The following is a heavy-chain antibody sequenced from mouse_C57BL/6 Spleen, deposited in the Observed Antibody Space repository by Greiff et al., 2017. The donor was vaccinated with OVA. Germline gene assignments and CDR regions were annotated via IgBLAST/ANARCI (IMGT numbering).Heavy chain of an antibody. J-gene: IGHJ3*01. Sequence: QVHVKQSGAELARPGASVKLSCKASGYTFTSYGISWVKQRTGQGLEWIGEIYPRSGNTYYNEKFKGKATLTADKSSSTAYMELRSLTSEDSAVYFCARIGLPFAYWGQGTLVTVSA. CDR1: GYTFTSYG. V-gene: IGHV1-81*01. CDR2: IYPRSGNT. CDR3: ARIGLPFAY. D-gene: IGHD2-1*01.